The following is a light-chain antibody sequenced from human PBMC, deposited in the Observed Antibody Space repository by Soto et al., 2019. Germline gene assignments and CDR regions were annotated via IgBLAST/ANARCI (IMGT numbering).Light chain of an antibody. CDR1: QSLLHSNGYNY. CDR2: LSS. Sequence: DIVRTQSPLSLPVTPGEPASISCRSSQSLLHSNGYNYLNWYLQKPGQSPQVLIYLSSNRASGVPDRFSGSGSGTDYTLKISRVEAEDVGLYYCMQALQTPWTFGQGTKVEIK. V-gene: IGKV2-28*01. CDR3: MQALQTPWT. J-gene: IGKJ1*01.